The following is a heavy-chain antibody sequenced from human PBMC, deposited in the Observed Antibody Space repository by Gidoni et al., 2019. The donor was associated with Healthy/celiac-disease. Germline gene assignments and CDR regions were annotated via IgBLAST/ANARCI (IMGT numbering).Heavy chain of an antibody. D-gene: IGHD2-2*01. CDR1: GFTFSSYA. CDR3: AKETYCSSTSCWRGRGWFDP. J-gene: IGHJ5*02. V-gene: IGHV3-23*01. Sequence: EVQLLESGGGLVQPGGSLRLSCAASGFTFSSYAMSWVRQAPGKGLEWVSAISGSGGSTYYADSVKGRFTISRDNSKNTLYLQMNSLRAEDTAVYYCAKETYCSSTSCWRGRGWFDPWGQGTLVTVSS. CDR2: ISGSGGST.